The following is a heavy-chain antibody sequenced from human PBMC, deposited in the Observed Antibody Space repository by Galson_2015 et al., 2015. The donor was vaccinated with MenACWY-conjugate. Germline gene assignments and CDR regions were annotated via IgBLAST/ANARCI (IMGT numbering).Heavy chain of an antibody. Sequence: SLRLSCAASGFTLSHYWMSWVRQAPGKGLEWVANIKEDGSDKYYVDSVKGRFTISRDNAQNSLFLQMNSLRAEDTAMYYCVEGLTGWGQGTLVTVSS. CDR1: GFTLSHYW. CDR3: VEGLTG. CDR2: IKEDGSDK. J-gene: IGHJ4*02. D-gene: IGHD1-20*01. V-gene: IGHV3-7*03.